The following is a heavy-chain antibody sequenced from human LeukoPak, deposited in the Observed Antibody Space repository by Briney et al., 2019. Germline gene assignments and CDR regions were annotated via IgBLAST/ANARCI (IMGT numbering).Heavy chain of an antibody. Sequence: SETLSLTCTVSGGSISNYYWSWIRQPPGKGLEWIAYIDYRGSTTYNPSLESRVTISVDTSRNQFSLKLSSVTAADTAVYYCARSRSGYSYDHAAFDIWGQGTMVTVSS. CDR2: IDYRGST. CDR1: GGSISNYY. V-gene: IGHV4-59*01. J-gene: IGHJ3*02. CDR3: ARSRSGYSYDHAAFDI. D-gene: IGHD5-18*01.